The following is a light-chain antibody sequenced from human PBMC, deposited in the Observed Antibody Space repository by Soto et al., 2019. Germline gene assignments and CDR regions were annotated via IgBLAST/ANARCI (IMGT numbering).Light chain of an antibody. CDR3: QQFGSSPGFT. CDR2: GAF. V-gene: IGKV3-20*01. J-gene: IGKJ3*01. CDR1: QSINNRY. Sequence: EIVLTQSPGTLSLSPGERATLACRASQSINNRYLAWYQQKPGQAPRLLTYGAFSSATDIPDRFIGSGSGTYFALTISRLEPEEFAVYYCQQFGSSPGFTFGPETKVDIK.